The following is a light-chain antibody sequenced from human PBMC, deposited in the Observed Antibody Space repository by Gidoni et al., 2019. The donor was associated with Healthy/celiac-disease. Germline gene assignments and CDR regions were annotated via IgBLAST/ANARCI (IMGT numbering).Light chain of an antibody. CDR2: KAS. J-gene: IGKJ1*01. CDR1: QSISSW. V-gene: IGKV1-5*03. CDR3: QQYNSYSPRWT. Sequence: DIHMTQSPSTLSASVGDRVTITCRASQSISSWLAWYQQKPGKAPKLLIYKASSLERGVPSRFSGSGSGTEFTLTISSLQTDDFATYYCQQYNSYSPRWTFGQGTKVEIK.